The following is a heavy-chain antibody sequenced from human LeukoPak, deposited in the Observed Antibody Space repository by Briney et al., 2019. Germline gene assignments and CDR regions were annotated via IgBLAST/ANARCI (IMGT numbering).Heavy chain of an antibody. D-gene: IGHD5-12*01. Sequence: GGSLRLSCAASGFTFRSYAMTWVRQAPGKGLEWVSAISGSGGSTYYADSVKGRFTISRDNSKNTLYLEMSSLRGEDSAIYYCAKGRYSSSHYIGDYWGQGALVIVS. CDR2: ISGSGGST. CDR1: GFTFRSYA. V-gene: IGHV3-23*01. J-gene: IGHJ4*02. CDR3: AKGRYSSSHYIGDY.